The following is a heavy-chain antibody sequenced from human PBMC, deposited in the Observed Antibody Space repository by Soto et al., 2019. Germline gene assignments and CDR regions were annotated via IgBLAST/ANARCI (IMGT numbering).Heavy chain of an antibody. Sequence: QVQLVQSGAEVKKPGASVKVSCKASGYTFTSYYMHWVRQAPGQGLEWMGIINPSGGSTSYAQKFQGRVNMTKDTSTSTVDMELSNLRSEDTAVYYCARGGGRFLEWLSTWGQGTLVTVSS. CDR1: GYTFTSYY. CDR3: ARGGGRFLEWLST. J-gene: IGHJ5*02. V-gene: IGHV1-46*01. D-gene: IGHD3-3*01. CDR2: INPSGGST.